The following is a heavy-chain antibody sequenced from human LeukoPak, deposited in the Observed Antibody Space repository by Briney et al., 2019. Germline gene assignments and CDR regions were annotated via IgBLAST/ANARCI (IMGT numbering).Heavy chain of an antibody. J-gene: IGHJ4*02. CDR1: GFTFSNAW. D-gene: IGHD3/OR15-3a*01. V-gene: IGHV3-15*01. CDR3: TTGRTRGVFDY. CDR2: IKSKTDGGTT. Sequence: PGGFLRLSCAASGFTFSNAWMSWVRQAPGKGLEWVGRIKSKTDGGTTDYAAPVKGRFTISRDDSKNTLYLQMNSLKTEDTAVYYCTTGRTRGVFDYWGQGTLVTVSS.